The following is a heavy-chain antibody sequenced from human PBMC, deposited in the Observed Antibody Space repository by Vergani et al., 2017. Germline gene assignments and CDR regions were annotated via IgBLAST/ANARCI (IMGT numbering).Heavy chain of an antibody. V-gene: IGHV4-61*02. CDR3: ARDSWTSELRGVYWFDT. D-gene: IGHD3-10*01. CDR1: GVSVSSTAFY. CDR2: IYGSGNI. Sequence: QLQLQESGPGLVKPSQTLSLTCSVSGVSVSSTAFYWNWIRQPAGKGLEWIGRIYGSGNINYNPSLESRVTLSVDTSKNQLSLRMTSVTAADTAVYYCARDSWTSELRGVYWFDTWGQGTLVSVSS. J-gene: IGHJ5*02.